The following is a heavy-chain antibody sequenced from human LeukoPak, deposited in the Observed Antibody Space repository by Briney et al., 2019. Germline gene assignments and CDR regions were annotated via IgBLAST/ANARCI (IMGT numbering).Heavy chain of an antibody. CDR1: GGSISSYY. CDR3: AREEDLNEGFDP. CDR2: IYYSGST. D-gene: IGHD1-1*01. Sequence: SETLSLTCTVSGGSISSYYWNWIRQPPGKGLEWIGYIYYSGSTNYNPSLKSRVTISVDTSKNQFSLKLSSVTAADTAVYYCAREEDLNEGFDPWGQGTLVTVSS. V-gene: IGHV4-59*01. J-gene: IGHJ5*02.